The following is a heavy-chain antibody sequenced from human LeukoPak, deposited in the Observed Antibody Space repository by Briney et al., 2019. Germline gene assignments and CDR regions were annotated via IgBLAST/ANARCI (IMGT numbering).Heavy chain of an antibody. D-gene: IGHD2-21*02. Sequence: PGGSLRLSCAASGFTFSSYEMNWVRQAPGKGLEWVANIKHAGSEKYYVDSVKGRFTISRDNAKNSLYLQMNSLRAEDTAVYYCARSATAPPYYYYYMDVWGKGTTVTVSS. CDR1: GFTFSSYE. J-gene: IGHJ6*03. V-gene: IGHV3-7*01. CDR3: ARSATAPPYYYYYMDV. CDR2: IKHAGSEK.